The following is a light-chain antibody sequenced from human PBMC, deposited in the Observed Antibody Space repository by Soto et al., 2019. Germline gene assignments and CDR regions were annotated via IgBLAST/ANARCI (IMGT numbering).Light chain of an antibody. CDR1: QRVSTNN. CDR3: QQYSDSPLT. V-gene: IGKV3-20*01. Sequence: LTQSPCTLSWSPGDRATLSCRASQRVSTNNLAWYQQRPGQAPRLLIYAASSWATGIPERFSGSASGTDSSLTISRLEPEDFAVYYCQQYSDSPLTFGQGTKVDIK. CDR2: AAS. J-gene: IGKJ1*01.